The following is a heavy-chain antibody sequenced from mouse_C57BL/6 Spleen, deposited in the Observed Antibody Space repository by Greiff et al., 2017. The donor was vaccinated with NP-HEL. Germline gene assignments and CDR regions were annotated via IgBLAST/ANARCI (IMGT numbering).Heavy chain of an antibody. J-gene: IGHJ4*01. D-gene: IGHD3-1*01. CDR2: INPNNGGT. CDR3: ARVARLGLNYAMDY. CDR1: GYTFTDYN. Sequence: VQLQQSGPELVKPGASVKIPCKASGYTFTDYNMDWVKQSHGKSLEWIGDINPNNGGTIYNQKFKGKATLTVDKSSSTAYMELRSLTSEDTAVYYCARVARLGLNYAMDYWGQGTSVTVSS. V-gene: IGHV1-18*01.